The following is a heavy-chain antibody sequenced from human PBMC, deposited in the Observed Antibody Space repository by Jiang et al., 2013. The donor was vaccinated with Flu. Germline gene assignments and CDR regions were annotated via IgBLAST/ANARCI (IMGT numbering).Heavy chain of an antibody. V-gene: IGHV4-61*03. CDR1: GGSVSSGSHY. D-gene: IGHD3-22*01. CDR3: ARGAGTYYPYFDF. Sequence: GSGLVKPSETLPLTCNVSGGSVSSGSHYWSWIRQPPGQGLEWIGHIYYSGSSNYNPSLKGRVTMSLDASNNDFSLRLSSVTAADTAVYYCARGAGTYYPYFDFWGRGTLVTVSS. J-gene: IGHJ4*02. CDR2: IYYSGSS.